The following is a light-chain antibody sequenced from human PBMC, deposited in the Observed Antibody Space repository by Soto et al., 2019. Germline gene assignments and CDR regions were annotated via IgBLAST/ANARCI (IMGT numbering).Light chain of an antibody. CDR1: QSMSSD. Sequence: EIVMTQSPATLSMSRGERATLSCRASQSMSSDLAWYQQKPGQAPRLLIYGASTRATGIPARFSASGSGTEFTLTISSLQSEDFAVYYCQQYNDRLWTFGQGTKVEIK. CDR3: QQYNDRLWT. CDR2: GAS. J-gene: IGKJ1*01. V-gene: IGKV3-15*01.